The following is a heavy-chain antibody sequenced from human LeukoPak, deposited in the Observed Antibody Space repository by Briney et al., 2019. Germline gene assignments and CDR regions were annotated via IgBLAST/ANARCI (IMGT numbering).Heavy chain of an antibody. Sequence: SETLSLTCAGYGGSFSGYYWSWIRQPPGKGLEWIGEINHSGSTNYNPSLKSRVTISVDTSKNQFSLKLSSVTAADTAVYHCARRGYCSSTSCLLNNDAFDIWGQGTMVTVSS. J-gene: IGHJ3*02. CDR3: ARRGYCSSTSCLLNNDAFDI. V-gene: IGHV4-34*01. CDR2: INHSGST. CDR1: GGSFSGYY. D-gene: IGHD2-2*01.